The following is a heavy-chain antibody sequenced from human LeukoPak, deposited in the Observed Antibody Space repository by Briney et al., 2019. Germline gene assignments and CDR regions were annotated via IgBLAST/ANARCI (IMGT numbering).Heavy chain of an antibody. CDR2: ISSNGGST. D-gene: IGHD6-13*01. J-gene: IGHJ3*02. Sequence: GSLRLSCAASGFTFSSYAMHWVRQAPGKGLEYVSAISSNGGSTYYANSVKGRFTISRDNSKNTLYLQMGSLRAEDMAVYYCAHSSSIHDAFDIWGQGTMVTVSS. CDR3: AHSSSIHDAFDI. V-gene: IGHV3-64*01. CDR1: GFTFSSYA.